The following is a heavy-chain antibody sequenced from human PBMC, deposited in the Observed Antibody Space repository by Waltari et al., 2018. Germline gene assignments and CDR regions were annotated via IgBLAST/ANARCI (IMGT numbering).Heavy chain of an antibody. CDR2: IKQNVSEK. Sequence: EVQLVESGGGLVQPGGSLRLSCAASGFTFSSYWMSWVRQAPGKGLDWVANIKQNVSEKYYVDSVKGRYTSSRDNAKNSLYLQMNSMRADDTAVYYCARAAANFDYWGQGTLVTVSS. D-gene: IGHD6-13*01. J-gene: IGHJ4*02. V-gene: IGHV3-7*01. CDR1: GFTFSSYW. CDR3: ARAAANFDY.